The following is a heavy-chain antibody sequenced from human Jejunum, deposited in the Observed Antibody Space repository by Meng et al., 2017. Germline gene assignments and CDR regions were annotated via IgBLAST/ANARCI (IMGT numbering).Heavy chain of an antibody. D-gene: IGHD1-7*01. CDR3: VRATSWNYITFDS. CDR1: GFTFSSYW. J-gene: IGHJ4*02. CDR2: ISGDGSST. V-gene: IGHV3-74*01. Sequence: EVQLVESGGGLVQPGGSLILSCAPSGFTFSSYWMHWVRQAPGKGLVWVSRISGDGSSTTYADSVKGRFTISRDNAKNTLYLEMNSLRAEDTAVYYCVRATSWNYITFDSWGQGTLVTVSS.